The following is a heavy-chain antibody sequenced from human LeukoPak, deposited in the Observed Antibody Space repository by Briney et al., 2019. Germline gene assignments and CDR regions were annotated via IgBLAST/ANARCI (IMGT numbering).Heavy chain of an antibody. CDR1: AFTFSSYA. Sequence: GGSLRLSCAASAFTFSSYAMSWVRQAPGKGLEWVSVISGSDGSTYCADSVKGRFTISRDNSKNTVYLQMNSLRAEDTAVYYCAKNADPQLERPLDYWGQGTLVTVSS. V-gene: IGHV3-23*01. J-gene: IGHJ4*02. CDR2: ISGSDGST. CDR3: AKNADPQLERPLDY. D-gene: IGHD1-1*01.